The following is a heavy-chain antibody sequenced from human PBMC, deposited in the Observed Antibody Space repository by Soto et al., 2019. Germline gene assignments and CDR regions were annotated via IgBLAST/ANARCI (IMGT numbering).Heavy chain of an antibody. CDR3: ARGLLWFGEYSSPTDY. CDR1: GFTFSSYA. D-gene: IGHD3-10*01. Sequence: QVQLVESGGGVVQPGRSLRLSCAASGFTFSSYAMHWVRQAPGKGLEWVAVISYDGSNKYYADSVKGRFTISRDNSKNPLYLQMNSLRAEDTAVYYCARGLLWFGEYSSPTDYWGQGTLVTVSS. V-gene: IGHV3-30-3*01. J-gene: IGHJ4*02. CDR2: ISYDGSNK.